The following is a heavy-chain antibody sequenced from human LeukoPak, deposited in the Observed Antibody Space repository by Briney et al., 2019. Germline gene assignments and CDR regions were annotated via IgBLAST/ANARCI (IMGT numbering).Heavy chain of an antibody. CDR3: ARAKSSAWSAFDI. J-gene: IGHJ3*02. CDR1: GFIFTDYW. V-gene: IGHV3-7*03. Sequence: PGGSLRLSCAASGFIFTDYWMYWVRQAPGRGLAWVANIKEDGSEKNYVDSVKGRFTISRDNTKNSVYLQMNSLRVEDTAVYYCARAKSSAWSAFDIWGQGTMVTVSS. CDR2: IKEDGSEK. D-gene: IGHD6-19*01.